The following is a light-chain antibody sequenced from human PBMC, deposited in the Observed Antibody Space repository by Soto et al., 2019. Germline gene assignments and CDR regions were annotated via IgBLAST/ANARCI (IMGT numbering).Light chain of an antibody. Sequence: EIVLTQSPGTLSLSPGERATLSCRASQSVSSSYLAWYQQKPGQAPRLLIFDTSSRATGIPDSFSGSGSGTDFTLTISRLEPEDFAVYYCQQYSSSPKMYTFGQGTKLEIK. J-gene: IGKJ2*01. V-gene: IGKV3-20*01. CDR3: QQYSSSPKMYT. CDR1: QSVSSSY. CDR2: DTS.